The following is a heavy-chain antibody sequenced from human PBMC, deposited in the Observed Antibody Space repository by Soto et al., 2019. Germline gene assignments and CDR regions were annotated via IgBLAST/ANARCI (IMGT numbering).Heavy chain of an antibody. V-gene: IGHV1-46*01. Sequence: QVQLVQSGAEVKKPGASVKVSCKASGYNFTDYDMHWVRQAPGQGLEWMGMINPNDDAINYAQKFQGRVSMTRDSPTSTVYMELSSLRSEDTAMYYCAINEGRDVSTFDYWGQGTLVTVSS. CDR2: INPNDDAI. CDR3: AINEGRDVSTFDY. J-gene: IGHJ4*02. D-gene: IGHD3-10*02. CDR1: GYNFTDYD.